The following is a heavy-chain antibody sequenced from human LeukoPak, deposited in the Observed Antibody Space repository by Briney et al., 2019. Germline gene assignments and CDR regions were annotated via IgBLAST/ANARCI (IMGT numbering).Heavy chain of an antibody. CDR1: GYTFTGYY. J-gene: IGHJ6*03. Sequence: ALVKVSCKASGYTFTGYYMHWVRQAPGQGLEWMGWINPNSGGTNYAQKFQGRVTMTRDTSISTAYMELSRLRSDDTAVYYCARGDCSGGSCYNYYMDVWGKGTTVTISS. CDR2: INPNSGGT. V-gene: IGHV1-2*02. CDR3: ARGDCSGGSCYNYYMDV. D-gene: IGHD2-15*01.